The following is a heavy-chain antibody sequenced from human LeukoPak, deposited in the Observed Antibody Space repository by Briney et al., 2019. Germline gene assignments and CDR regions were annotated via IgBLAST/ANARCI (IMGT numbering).Heavy chain of an antibody. CDR2: ISGSGVST. CDR1: GFTFSSYA. J-gene: IGHJ4*02. CDR3: AKGGSSSSWPY. V-gene: IGHV3-23*01. D-gene: IGHD6-13*01. Sequence: GGSLRLSCAASGFTFSSYAMNWVHQAPGKGLEWVSAISGSGVSTYYADSVKGRFTISRDNSKNTLYLQMNSLRAEDTAVYYCAKGGSSSSWPYWGQGTLVTVSS.